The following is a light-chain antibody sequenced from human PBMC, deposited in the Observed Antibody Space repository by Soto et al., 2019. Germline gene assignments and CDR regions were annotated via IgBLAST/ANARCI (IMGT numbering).Light chain of an antibody. J-gene: IGLJ1*01. CDR2: GVT. CDR3: SSFTSNRIYV. CDR1: HNDIGTYDY. V-gene: IGLV2-14*03. Sequence: QSVLTQPTSVSGSPGQSITISCTGNHNDIGTYDYVSWYQQHPGRAPRLLIHGVTTRPSGISGRFSASKSGLTASLTISGLQPGDEADYYRSSFTSNRIYVFGPGTKVTVL.